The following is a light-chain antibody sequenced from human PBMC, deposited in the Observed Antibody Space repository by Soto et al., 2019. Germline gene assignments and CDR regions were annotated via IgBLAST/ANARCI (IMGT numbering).Light chain of an antibody. J-gene: IGLJ1*01. CDR2: DVS. Sequence: QSVLTQPRSVSGSPGQSVTISCTGTSNYVSWYQQDPGKAPKLIIYDVSKRPSGVPDRFSGSKSGNTASLTISALQAEDEADYFCCSFAGSYTSYVFGTGTKVTVL. CDR3: CSFAGSYTSYV. CDR1: SNY. V-gene: IGLV2-11*01.